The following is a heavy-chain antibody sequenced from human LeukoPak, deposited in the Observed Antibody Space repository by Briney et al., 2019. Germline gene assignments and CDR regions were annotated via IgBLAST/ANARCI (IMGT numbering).Heavy chain of an antibody. V-gene: IGHV4-34*01. CDR1: GGSFSGYY. Sequence: PSETLSLTCAVYGGSFSGYYWSWIRQPPGKGLEWIGEINHSGSTNYNPSLKSRVTISVDTSKNQFSLKLSSVTAADTAVYYCAREHILTCGIKYWGQGTLVTVSS. CDR2: INHSGST. D-gene: IGHD3-9*01. J-gene: IGHJ4*02. CDR3: AREHILTCGIKY.